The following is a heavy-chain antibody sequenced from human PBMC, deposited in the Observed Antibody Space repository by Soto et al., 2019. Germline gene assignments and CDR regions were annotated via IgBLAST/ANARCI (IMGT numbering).Heavy chain of an antibody. D-gene: IGHD2-15*01. CDR1: HY. CDR2: IYYSGSN. V-gene: IGHV4-31*02. Sequence: HYRSFKRQSPCKCLEWNGYIYYSGSNYYNPCIKSRVTISVDTSKNQFSLKLSSVTAADTAVYYCASALYCSGGSWYYGASDIW. CDR3: ASALYCSGGSWYYGASDI. J-gene: IGHJ3*02.